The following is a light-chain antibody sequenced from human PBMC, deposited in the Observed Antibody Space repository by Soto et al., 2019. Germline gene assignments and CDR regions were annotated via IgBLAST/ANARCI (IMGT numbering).Light chain of an antibody. CDR3: QAWVTGIGV. J-gene: IGLJ2*01. CDR1: SGHSRNA. Sequence: QLVLTQSPSASASLGASVKLTCTLSSGHSRNAIAWHHQQPEKGPRYLMKINSDGSHIKGDEIPDRFSGSSSGAERYLTISSLQSEDEADYYCQAWVTGIGVFGGGTKLTVL. CDR2: INSDGSH. V-gene: IGLV4-69*01.